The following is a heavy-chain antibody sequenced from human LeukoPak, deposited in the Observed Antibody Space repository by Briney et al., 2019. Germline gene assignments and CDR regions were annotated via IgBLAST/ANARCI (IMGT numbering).Heavy chain of an antibody. CDR2: INPSGGST. J-gene: IGHJ4*02. V-gene: IGHV1-46*01. D-gene: IGHD6-6*01. CDR1: GYTFTSYY. Sequence: ASVKVSCKASGYTFTSYYMHWVRQAPGQGLERMGIINPSGGSTNYAQKFQGRVTMTRDTSTSTVYMELSSLRSEDTAVYYCARVLRQSSSSPQMDYWGQGTLVTVSS. CDR3: ARVLRQSSSSPQMDY.